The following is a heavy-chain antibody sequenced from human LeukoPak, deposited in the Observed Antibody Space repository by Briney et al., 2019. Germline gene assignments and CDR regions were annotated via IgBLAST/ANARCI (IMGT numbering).Heavy chain of an antibody. CDR2: FDPEDGET. CDR3: ATRLLWFGELSTPFDY. CDR1: GYTLTELS. J-gene: IGHJ4*02. V-gene: IGHV1-24*01. Sequence: ASVKVSCKVSGYTLTELSMHWVRQAPGKGLEWMGGFDPEDGETIYAQEFRGRVTMTEDTSTDTAYMELSSLRSEDTAVYYCATRLLWFGELSTPFDYWGQGTLVTVSS. D-gene: IGHD3-10*01.